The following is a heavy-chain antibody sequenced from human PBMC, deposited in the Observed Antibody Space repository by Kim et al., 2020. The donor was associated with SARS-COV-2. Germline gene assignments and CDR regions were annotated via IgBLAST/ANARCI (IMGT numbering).Heavy chain of an antibody. J-gene: IGHJ6*02. V-gene: IGHV4-34*01. CDR2: INHSGST. Sequence: SETLSLTCAVYGGSFSGYYWSWIRQPPGKGLEWIGEINHSGSTNYNPSLKSRVTISVDTSKNQFSLKLSSVTAADTAVYYCARGRELYGDYYYYYGMDVWGQGTTVTVSS. CDR1: GGSFSGYY. CDR3: ARGRELYGDYYYYYGMDV. D-gene: IGHD4-17*01.